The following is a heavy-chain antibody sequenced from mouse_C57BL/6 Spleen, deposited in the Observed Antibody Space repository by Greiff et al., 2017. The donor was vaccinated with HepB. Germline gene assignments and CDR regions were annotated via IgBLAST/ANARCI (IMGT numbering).Heavy chain of an antibody. CDR3: ARGAYYSNLNWYFDV. V-gene: IGHV1-52*01. CDR1: GYTFTSYW. J-gene: IGHJ1*03. CDR2: IDPSDSET. D-gene: IGHD2-5*01. Sequence: VQLQQSGAELVRPGSSVKLSCKASGYTFTSYWMHWVKQRPIQGLEWIGNIDPSDSETHYNQKFKDKATLTVDKSSSTAYMQLSSLTSEDSAVYYCARGAYYSNLNWYFDVWGTGTTVTVSS.